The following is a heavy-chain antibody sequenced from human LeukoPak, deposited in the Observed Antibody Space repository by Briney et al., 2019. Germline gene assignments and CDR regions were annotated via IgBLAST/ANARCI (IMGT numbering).Heavy chain of an antibody. J-gene: IGHJ4*02. Sequence: PGGSLRLSCAASGFTFDDYGMSWVRQAPGKGLEWVAFIRYDGSNKYYADSVKGRFTISRDNSKNTLYLQMNSLRAEDTAVYYCAKDGDYYFDDWGQGTLVTVSS. CDR3: AKDGDYYFDD. CDR1: GFTFDDYG. D-gene: IGHD3-3*01. V-gene: IGHV3-30*02. CDR2: IRYDGSNK.